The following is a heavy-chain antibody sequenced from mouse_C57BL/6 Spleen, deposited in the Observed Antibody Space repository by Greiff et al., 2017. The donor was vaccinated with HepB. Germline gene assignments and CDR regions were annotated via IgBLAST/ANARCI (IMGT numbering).Heavy chain of an antibody. CDR1: GYTFTSYW. J-gene: IGHJ1*03. D-gene: IGHD3-1*01. Sequence: QVQLQQPGAELVRPGSSVKLSCKASGYTFTSYWMHWVKQRPIQGLEWIGNIDPSDSETHYNQKFKDKATLTVDKSSSTAYMQLSSLTSEDSAVYYWARRATGVGGYFDVWGTGTTVTVSS. CDR2: IDPSDSET. V-gene: IGHV1-52*01. CDR3: ARRATGVGGYFDV.